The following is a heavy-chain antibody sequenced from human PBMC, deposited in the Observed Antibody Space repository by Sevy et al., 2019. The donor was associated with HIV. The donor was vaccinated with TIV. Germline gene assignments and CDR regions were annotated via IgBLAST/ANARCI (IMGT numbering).Heavy chain of an antibody. J-gene: IGHJ5*02. CDR1: GGSFSGYY. Sequence: SETLSLTCAVYGGSFSGYYWNWIRHPPGKALEWIGEINHSGSTNYNPSLKSRVTISVDTSKNQFSLKLNSVTTGDTAVYYCARAPPVVVVPGAPSWFDPWGQGTLVTVSS. V-gene: IGHV4-34*01. CDR3: ARAPPVVVVPGAPSWFDP. CDR2: INHSGST. D-gene: IGHD2-2*01.